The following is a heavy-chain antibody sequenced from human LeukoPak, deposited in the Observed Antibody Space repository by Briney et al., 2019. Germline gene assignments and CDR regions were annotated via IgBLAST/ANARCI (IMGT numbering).Heavy chain of an antibody. V-gene: IGHV4-59*01. D-gene: IGHD3-3*01. CDR1: GGSISSYY. CDR3: ARLAYYDFWSGYPTKNYYYGMDV. Sequence: PSETLSLTCTVSGGSISSYYWSWIRQPPGKGLEWIGYIYYSGSTNYNPSLKSRVTISVDTSKNQFSLKLSSVTAADTAVYYCARLAYYDFWSGYPTKNYYYGMDVWGQGTTVTVSS. CDR2: IYYSGST. J-gene: IGHJ6*02.